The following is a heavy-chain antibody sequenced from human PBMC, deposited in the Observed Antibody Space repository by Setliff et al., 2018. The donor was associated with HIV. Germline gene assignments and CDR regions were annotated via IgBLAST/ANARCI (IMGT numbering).Heavy chain of an antibody. J-gene: IGHJ5*02. V-gene: IGHV4-61*02. CDR2: VYASGTT. D-gene: IGHD2-15*01. Sequence: PSETLSLTCTVSGGSISSGSYYWTWMRQSAGKGLEWIGRVYASGTTNYNPSLKSRVTISMDSSQNQFSLNLTSETAADTAVYYCARSRTILSFDPWGQGAQVTVSS. CDR3: ARSRTILSFDP. CDR1: GGSISSGSYY.